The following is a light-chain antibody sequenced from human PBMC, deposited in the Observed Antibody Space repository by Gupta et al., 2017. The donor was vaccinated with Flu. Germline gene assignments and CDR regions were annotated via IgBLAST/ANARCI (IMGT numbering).Light chain of an antibody. J-gene: IGLJ2*01. Sequence: ISSTGTSSDVGSYNRVTWYQQSPGTAPKHIICEVSNRPSGVPDRFSGSKSGNTASLTISGLQAEDEGDYYCYLFATSGTPVLFGGGTKLTVL. V-gene: IGLV2-18*01. CDR1: SSDVGSYNR. CDR3: YLFATSGTPVL. CDR2: EVS.